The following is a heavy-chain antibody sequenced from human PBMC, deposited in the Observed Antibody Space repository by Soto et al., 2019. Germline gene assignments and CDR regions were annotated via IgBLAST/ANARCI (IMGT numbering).Heavy chain of an antibody. J-gene: IGHJ6*02. CDR3: AHSRCGGDCLQSYSSHYYYGMDV. Sequence: QITLKESGPSLVKPTQTLTLTCTCSGFSLSTGGVGVGWIRQPPGKALELLALIYWDDDKRYSPSLRSRLTVTKDTSNNQVVLTMTNMDPVYTATYYCAHSRCGGDCLQSYSSHYYYGMDVWGQGTTVTVSS. CDR2: IYWDDDK. D-gene: IGHD2-21*02. V-gene: IGHV2-5*02. CDR1: GFSLSTGGVG.